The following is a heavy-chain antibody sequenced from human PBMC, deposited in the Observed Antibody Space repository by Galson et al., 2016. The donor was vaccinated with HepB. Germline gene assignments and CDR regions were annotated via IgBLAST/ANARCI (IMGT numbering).Heavy chain of an antibody. CDR3: ARGGEDTRMPYY. CDR2: IWPGDSDT. CDR1: GYSFIRYW. J-gene: IGHJ4*02. D-gene: IGHD2-2*01. V-gene: IGHV5-51*01. Sequence: QSGAEVKKPGESLKISCKVSGYSFIRYWIGWVRQMPGKGLESMGIIWPGDSDTRYSPSFQGQVSISADKSISIVYLQWSSLKASDTAMYYCARGGEDTRMPYYWGQGTLVTVSS.